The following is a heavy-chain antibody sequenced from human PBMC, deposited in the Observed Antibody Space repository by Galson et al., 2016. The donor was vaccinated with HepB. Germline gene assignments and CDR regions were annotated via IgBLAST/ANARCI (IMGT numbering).Heavy chain of an antibody. D-gene: IGHD3-9*01. CDR3: ARDRVSLTKRDYYQYGMDV. J-gene: IGHJ6*02. CDR2: INAGNGNT. CDR1: GYPFSNYL. Sequence: SVKVSCKASGYPFSNYLIHWVRQAPGQGLEWMGWINAGNGNTKYSQRFQGRVTITRDTSASTAYMELSSLRSEDTAVYYCARDRVSLTKRDYYQYGMDVWGQGTTVTVSS. V-gene: IGHV1-3*01.